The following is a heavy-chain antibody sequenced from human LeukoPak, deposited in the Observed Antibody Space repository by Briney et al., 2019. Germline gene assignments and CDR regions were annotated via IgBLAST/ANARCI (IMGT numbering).Heavy chain of an antibody. Sequence: SETLSLTCTVSGGTISSYYWSWIRQPPGKGLEWIGYIYYSGSTNYNPSLKSRVTISVDPSKNQFSLKLTSVTAADTAVYYCARQGRYYGSGRHWFDPWGQGTLVTVSS. CDR3: ARQGRYYGSGRHWFDP. CDR2: IYYSGST. D-gene: IGHD3-10*01. CDR1: GGTISSYY. V-gene: IGHV4-59*08. J-gene: IGHJ5*02.